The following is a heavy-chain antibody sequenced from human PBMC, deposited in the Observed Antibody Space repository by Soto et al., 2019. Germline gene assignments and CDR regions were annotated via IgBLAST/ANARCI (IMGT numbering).Heavy chain of an antibody. V-gene: IGHV3-66*01. CDR1: GFTVSSNY. Sequence: GGSLRLSCAASGFTVSSNYMSWVRQAPGKGLEWVSVIYSGGSTYYADSVKGRFTISRDNSKNTLYLQMNSLRAEDTAVYYCARDLSEWSPDVFDIWGQGTMVTVSS. CDR3: ARDLSEWSPDVFDI. CDR2: IYSGGST. J-gene: IGHJ3*02. D-gene: IGHD3-3*01.